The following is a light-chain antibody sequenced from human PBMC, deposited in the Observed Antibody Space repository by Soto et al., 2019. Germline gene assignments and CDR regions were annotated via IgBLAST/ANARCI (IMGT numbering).Light chain of an antibody. J-gene: IGKJ3*01. Sequence: EIVMTQSPATLSVSPVERATLSCMASQSVSSNLAWYQQKPGQAPRLLIYGASTRATGISVRFSGSGSGTEFTLTISSLQSEDFAVYYCQHYNNWPFTFGPGTKVDIK. CDR2: GAS. V-gene: IGKV3-15*01. CDR3: QHYNNWPFT. CDR1: QSVSSN.